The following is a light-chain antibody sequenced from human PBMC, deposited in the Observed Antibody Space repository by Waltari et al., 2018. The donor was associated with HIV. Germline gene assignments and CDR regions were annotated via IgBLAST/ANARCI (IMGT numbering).Light chain of an antibody. CDR1: SSNIGAGYD. J-gene: IGLJ2*01. V-gene: IGLV1-40*01. CDR3: QSYDSSLSAYVV. CDR2: ANI. Sequence: QSVLTQPPSVSGAPGQRVTISCTGTSSNIGAGYDVHWYQQLPATAPKLLIYANIHRPSGVPDRFSVSKSATSASLAITGLQAEDEADYFCQSYDSSLSAYVVFGGGTKLTVL.